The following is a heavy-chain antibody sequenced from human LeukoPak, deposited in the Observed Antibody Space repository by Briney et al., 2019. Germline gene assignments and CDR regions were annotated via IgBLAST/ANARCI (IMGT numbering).Heavy chain of an antibody. CDR3: AARPTSAAVAPSDY. CDR1: GFTFSSYA. Sequence: GGSLRLSCAASGFTFSSYAMSWVRQAPGKGLEWVSAISGSGGSTYYADSVKGRFTISRDNSKNTLYLQMNSLRAEDTATYYCAARPTSAAVAPSDYWGQGTLVTVSS. J-gene: IGHJ4*02. D-gene: IGHD6-19*01. V-gene: IGHV3-23*01. CDR2: ISGSGGST.